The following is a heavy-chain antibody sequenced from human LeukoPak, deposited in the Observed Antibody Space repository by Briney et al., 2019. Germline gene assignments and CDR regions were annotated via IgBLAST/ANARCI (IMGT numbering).Heavy chain of an antibody. CDR3: AKDDAWGRFQD. V-gene: IGHV3-23*01. CDR1: GFTFNRHG. Sequence: GGSLRLSCAASGFTFNRHGMNWVRQAPGKGLEWVSGISPSGDILYYADSVKGQFTISGDNFKNTVSLQMNSLRAEDTAVYYCAKDDAWGRFQDWGQGTLVTVSS. D-gene: IGHD3-16*01. J-gene: IGHJ1*01. CDR2: ISPSGDIL.